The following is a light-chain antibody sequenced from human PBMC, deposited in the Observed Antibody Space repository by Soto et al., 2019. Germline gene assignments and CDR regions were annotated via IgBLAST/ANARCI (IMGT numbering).Light chain of an antibody. CDR2: GAF. CDR1: QSVSSNY. Sequence: EIFLTQSPASLSLCEWERATFSCRASQSVSSNYLAWYQQKPGQAPRLLIYGAFKRATGIPDRFSGSGSGTDFTLTISRMEPEDFAVYCCQQYGSSPRTFGQGTKVDIK. V-gene: IGKV3-20*01. J-gene: IGKJ1*01. CDR3: QQYGSSPRT.